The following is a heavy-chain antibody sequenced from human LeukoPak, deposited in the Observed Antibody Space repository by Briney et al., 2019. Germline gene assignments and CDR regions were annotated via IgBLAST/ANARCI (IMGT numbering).Heavy chain of an antibody. J-gene: IGHJ4*02. D-gene: IGHD3-22*01. CDR2: ISGSGGST. V-gene: IGHV3-23*01. CDR1: GFTFSSYG. CDR3: ARVGYYYDSSGYYYQGGAFDY. Sequence: GGSLRLSCAASGFTFSSYGMSWVRQAPGKGLEWVSAISGSGGSTYYADSVKGRFTISRDNSKNTLYLQMNSLRAEDTAVYYCARVGYYYDSSGYYYQGGAFDYWGQGTLVTVSS.